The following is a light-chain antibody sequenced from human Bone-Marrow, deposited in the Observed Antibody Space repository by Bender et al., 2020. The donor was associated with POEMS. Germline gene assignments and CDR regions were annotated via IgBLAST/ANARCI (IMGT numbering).Light chain of an antibody. CDR3: QPYENSLGGWV. J-gene: IGLJ3*02. CDR2: GYN. V-gene: IGLV1-40*01. Sequence: QSVLTQPPSVSGAPGQRVTISCTGSSSNTGSGYDINWYQHLPGTAPKLLIYGYNNRPSGVPDRFSGSKSGTSASWAFTGFKAGMRVVYYGQPYENSLGGWVLGGGTRLTVL. CDR1: SSNTGSGYD.